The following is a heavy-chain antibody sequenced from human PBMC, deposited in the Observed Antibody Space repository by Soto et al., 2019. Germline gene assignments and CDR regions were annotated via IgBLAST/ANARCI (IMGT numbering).Heavy chain of an antibody. J-gene: IGHJ4*02. V-gene: IGHV3-30*18. CDR1: GFTFSDYA. Sequence: VQLVESGGGVVQPGRSLRLSCAASGFTFSDYAMHWVRQAPGKGPGWVAVVSHDGRNTHYADSVKGRFTISRDNSENTVSLEMTSLRAEDTAVYYCAKGGRQWLVTPDFNYRGQGALVNVSS. CDR2: VSHDGRNT. D-gene: IGHD6-19*01. CDR3: AKGGRQWLVTPDFNY.